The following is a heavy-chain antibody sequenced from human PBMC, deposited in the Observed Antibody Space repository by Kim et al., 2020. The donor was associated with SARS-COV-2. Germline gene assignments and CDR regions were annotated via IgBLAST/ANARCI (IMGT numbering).Heavy chain of an antibody. CDR3: AMGVSVITTDGYFQH. CDR1: GGTFSSYA. D-gene: IGHD3-22*01. CDR2: IIPIFGTA. Sequence: SVKVSCKASGGTFSSYAISWVRQAPGQGLEWMGGIIPIFGTANYAQKFQGRVTITADESTSTAYMELSSLRSEDTAVYYCAMGVSVITTDGYFQHWGQGTLVTVSS. V-gene: IGHV1-69*13. J-gene: IGHJ1*01.